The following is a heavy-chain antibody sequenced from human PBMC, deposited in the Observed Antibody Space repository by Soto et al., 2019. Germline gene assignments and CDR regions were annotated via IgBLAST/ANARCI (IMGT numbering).Heavy chain of an antibody. CDR3: ARSSGIQLWYEYYFDY. D-gene: IGHD5-18*01. V-gene: IGHV1-69*13. Sequence: GASVKVSCKASGGTFSSYAISWVRQAPGQGLEWMGGIIPIFGTANYAQKFQGRVTITADESTSTAYMELSSLRSEDTAVYYCARSSGIQLWYEYYFDYWGQGTLVTVS. J-gene: IGHJ4*02. CDR2: IIPIFGTA. CDR1: GGTFSSYA.